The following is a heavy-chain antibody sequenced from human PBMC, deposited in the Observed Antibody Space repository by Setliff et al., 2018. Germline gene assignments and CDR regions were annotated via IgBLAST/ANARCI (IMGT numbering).Heavy chain of an antibody. CDR1: GGSISNYY. V-gene: IGHV4-4*07. Sequence: LSLTCTVSGGSISNYYWSWIRQTAGKGLEWIGRIYTSGSTNYNPSLKSRVTMSVDTSKNQLSLKLSSVTAADTAVYYCARKGISALSGAFDMWGQGTMVTVSS. D-gene: IGHD1-26*01. CDR3: ARKGISALSGAFDM. J-gene: IGHJ3*02. CDR2: IYTSGST.